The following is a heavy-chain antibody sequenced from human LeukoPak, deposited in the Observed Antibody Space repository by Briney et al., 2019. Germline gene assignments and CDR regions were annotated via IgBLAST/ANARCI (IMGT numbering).Heavy chain of an antibody. CDR3: ARGGRGDDYTY. Sequence: GGSLRLSCAASGFTFSSYSMNWVRQAPGKGLEWVANVKQEGSEKEYVDSVKGRFTISRDNAKNSLYLQMNSLRVEDTAVYYCARGGRGDDYTYWGQGILVTVSS. CDR1: GFTFSSYS. D-gene: IGHD5-24*01. V-gene: IGHV3-7*04. J-gene: IGHJ4*02. CDR2: VKQEGSEK.